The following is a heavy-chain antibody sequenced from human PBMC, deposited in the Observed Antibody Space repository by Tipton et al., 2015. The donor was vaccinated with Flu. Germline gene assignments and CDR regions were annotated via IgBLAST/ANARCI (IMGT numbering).Heavy chain of an antibody. V-gene: IGHV3-15*01. CDR1: GFTFSNAW. D-gene: IGHD3-3*01. Sequence: SLRLSCAGSGFTFSNAWLTWVRQPPGKGLEWVGRIKNKADGGTTDYPAPVKGRFTISRDDSKNTLYLQMNSLKTEDTAVYYCTTVRGYYGNFDHWGQGTLVTVSS. CDR2: IKNKADGGTT. J-gene: IGHJ4*02. CDR3: TTVRGYYGNFDH.